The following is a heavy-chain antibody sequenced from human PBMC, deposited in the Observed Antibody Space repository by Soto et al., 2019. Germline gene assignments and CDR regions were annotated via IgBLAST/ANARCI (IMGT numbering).Heavy chain of an antibody. CDR1: GHSISSGYY. Sequence: SETLPLTCVVSGHSISSGYYCAWIRQPPGKGLEWIGSIYHSGSTYYNPSLRSRVTISVDTSKNQFSLKLTSVTAADTAVYYCARGGYSYGRDYGMDVWGQGTTVTVSS. CDR3: ARGGYSYGRDYGMDV. J-gene: IGHJ6*02. D-gene: IGHD5-18*01. CDR2: IYHSGST. V-gene: IGHV4-38-2*01.